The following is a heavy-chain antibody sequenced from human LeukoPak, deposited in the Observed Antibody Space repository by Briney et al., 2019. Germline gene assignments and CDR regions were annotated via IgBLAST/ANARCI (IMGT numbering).Heavy chain of an antibody. CDR2: IIPIFGTS. Sequence: AVKVSCKTSGGIITNYAISWLRQAPGQGLEWVGVIIPIFGTSNYAQKFQGRVTITADKSTNTAYMELSSLRSEDTAVYYCARVAAAIPRWYFDLWGRGTLVTVSS. J-gene: IGHJ2*01. V-gene: IGHV1-69*06. CDR1: GGIITNYA. D-gene: IGHD2-2*01. CDR3: ARVAAAIPRWYFDL.